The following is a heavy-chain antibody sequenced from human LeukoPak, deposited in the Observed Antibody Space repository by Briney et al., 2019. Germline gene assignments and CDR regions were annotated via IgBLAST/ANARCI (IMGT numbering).Heavy chain of an antibody. V-gene: IGHV3-23*01. D-gene: IGHD3-22*01. J-gene: IGHJ4*02. CDR3: AKVVYDSSGYYFYY. CDR1: GSVVSINY. CDR2: ISGSGGST. Sequence: GGSLRLSCAASGSVVSINYMSWVRQAPGKGLEWVSAISGSGGSTYYADSVKGRFTISRDNSKNTLYLQMNSLRAEDTAVYYCAKVVYDSSGYYFYYWGQGTLVTVSS.